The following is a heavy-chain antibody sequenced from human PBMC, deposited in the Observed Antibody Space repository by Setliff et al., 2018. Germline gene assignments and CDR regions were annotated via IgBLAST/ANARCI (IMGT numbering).Heavy chain of an antibody. V-gene: IGHV1-18*01. CDR2: INTYNGDT. CDR1: GYTFTSYG. J-gene: IGHJ4*02. D-gene: IGHD3-22*01. Sequence: ASVKVSCKASGYTFTSYGISWVRQAPGRGLEWMAYINTYNGDTYYAQKFQGRVTMTTDTSTSTASMELGSLRSDDTAMYYCARDAHDYDSSENPIVDYWGQGTLVTVSP. CDR3: ARDAHDYDSSENPIVDY.